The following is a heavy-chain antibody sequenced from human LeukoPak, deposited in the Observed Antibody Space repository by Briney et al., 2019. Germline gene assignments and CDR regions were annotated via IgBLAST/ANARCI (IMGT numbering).Heavy chain of an antibody. CDR3: LSRHQMVRVDY. CDR2: ISYDGSNK. V-gene: IGHV3-30*03. CDR1: GFTFSSYG. J-gene: IGHJ4*02. Sequence: PGGSLRLSCAASGFTFSSYGMHWVRQAPGKGLEWVAVISYDGSNKYYADSVKGRFTISRDNSKNTLYLQMNSLRAEDTAVYYCLSRHQMVRVDYWGQGTLVTVSS. D-gene: IGHD6-13*01.